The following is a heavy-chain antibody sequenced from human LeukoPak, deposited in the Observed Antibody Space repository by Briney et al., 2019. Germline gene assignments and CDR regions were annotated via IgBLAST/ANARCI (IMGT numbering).Heavy chain of an antibody. CDR2: IYYTGST. CDR1: DGSINGYY. V-gene: IGHV4-59*01. CDR3: ARELTLAVAGGRSGLWGKVAPTTTRREYYFDH. Sequence: SETLSLTCTVSDGSINGYYWSWIRQSPGKGLESLGYIYYTGSTNYNPSLKSRVTMSVDTSRNQFFLRLSSVTAADTAVYYCARELTLAVAGGRSGLWGKVAPTTTRREYYFDHWGQGTLVTVSS. D-gene: IGHD6-19*01. J-gene: IGHJ4*02.